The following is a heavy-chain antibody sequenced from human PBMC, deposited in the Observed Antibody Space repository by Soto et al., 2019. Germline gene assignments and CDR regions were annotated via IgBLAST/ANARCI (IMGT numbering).Heavy chain of an antibody. D-gene: IGHD3-3*01. Sequence: ASVKVSCKASGYTFTSYGISWVRQAPGQGLEWMGIINPSGGSTSYAQKFQGRVTMTRDTSTSTVYMELSSLRSEDTAVYYCAREVEWPPSYGMDVWGQGTTVTVSS. CDR2: INPSGGST. V-gene: IGHV1-46*01. CDR1: GYTFTSYG. CDR3: AREVEWPPSYGMDV. J-gene: IGHJ6*02.